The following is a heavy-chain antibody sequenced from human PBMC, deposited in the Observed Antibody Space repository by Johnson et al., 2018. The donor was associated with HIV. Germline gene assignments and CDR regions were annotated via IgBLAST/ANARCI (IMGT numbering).Heavy chain of an antibody. J-gene: IGHJ3*02. D-gene: IGHD3-10*01. CDR1: GFSVRTNY. CDR2: ISSSGSTI. CDR3: ARRGLANAFDI. V-gene: IGHV3-11*04. Sequence: QVQLVESGGGLVQPGGSLRLSCAASGFSVRTNYMSWIRQAPGKGLEWVSYISSSGSTIYYADSVKGRFTISRDNAKNSLYLQMNSLRAEDTAVYYGARRGLANAFDIWGQGTMVTVSS.